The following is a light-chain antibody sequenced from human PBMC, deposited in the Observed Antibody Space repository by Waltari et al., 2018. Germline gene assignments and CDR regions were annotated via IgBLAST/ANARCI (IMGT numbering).Light chain of an antibody. Sequence: SFELTQPPAVSVSPGQTATISCSGAKLGTTYVSWYQQRSGQSPVLVISQDVNRPSGIPDRFSGSTSGNTATLTITEAQPLDEADYYCQAWDSTTYWVFGGGTKLTVL. CDR3: QAWDSTTYWV. V-gene: IGLV3-1*01. CDR1: KLGTTY. CDR2: QDV. J-gene: IGLJ3*02.